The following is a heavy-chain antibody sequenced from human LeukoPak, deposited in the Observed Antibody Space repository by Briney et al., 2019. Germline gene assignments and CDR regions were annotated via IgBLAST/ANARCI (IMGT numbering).Heavy chain of an antibody. CDR3: AKTALPWDHMDV. J-gene: IGHJ6*03. D-gene: IGHD1-26*01. CDR1: GFTFSSYA. CDR2: SSGNGGST. Sequence: GGSLRLSCAASGFTFSSYAMSWGRQAPAKGLDLVSASSGNGGSTYYADSVKGRFTISRDNSKNTLYLQMNSLRAEDTAVYYCAKTALPWDHMDVWGKGTTVTVSS. V-gene: IGHV3-23*01.